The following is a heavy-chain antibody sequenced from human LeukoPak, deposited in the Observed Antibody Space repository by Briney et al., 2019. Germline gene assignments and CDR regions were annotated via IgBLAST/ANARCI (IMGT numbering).Heavy chain of an antibody. CDR1: GGTFSSYA. J-gene: IGHJ6*03. Sequence: ASVKVSCKASGGTFSSYAISWVRQAPGQGLEWMGGIIPIFGTANYAQKFQGRVTITADESTSTAYMELSSLRSEDTAVYYCARVGCSSTSCSRYYYYYMDVWGEGTTVTVSS. CDR3: ARVGCSSTSCSRYYYYYMDV. CDR2: IIPIFGTA. V-gene: IGHV1-69*13. D-gene: IGHD2-2*01.